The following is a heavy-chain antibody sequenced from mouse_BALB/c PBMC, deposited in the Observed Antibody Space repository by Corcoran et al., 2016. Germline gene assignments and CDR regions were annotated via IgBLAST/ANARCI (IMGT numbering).Heavy chain of an antibody. J-gene: IGHJ2*01. CDR1: GYSITSGYY. CDR3: ATGTYYFDY. Sequence: DVQLQESGPGLVKPSQSLSLTCSVTGYSITSGYYWNWIRQFPGNKLEWMGYISYDGSNNYNPSLKNLISITRDTSKNQFFLKLNSVTTEDTATYYCATGTYYFDYWGQGTTLTVSS. D-gene: IGHD4-1*01. CDR2: ISYDGSN. V-gene: IGHV3-6*02.